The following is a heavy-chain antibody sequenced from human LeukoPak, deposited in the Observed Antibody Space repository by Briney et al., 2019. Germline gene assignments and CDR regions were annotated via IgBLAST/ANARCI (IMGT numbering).Heavy chain of an antibody. CDR3: AKDLLNYYDSSGYPYYFDY. Sequence: PGGSLRLSCAASGFTFSSYAMSWVRQAPGKGLEWVSAISGSGGSTYYADSVKGRFTISRDNSKNTLYLQMNSLRAEDTAVYYCAKDLLNYYDSSGYPYYFDYWGQGTLVTVSS. J-gene: IGHJ4*02. CDR2: ISGSGGST. CDR1: GFTFSSYA. V-gene: IGHV3-23*01. D-gene: IGHD3-22*01.